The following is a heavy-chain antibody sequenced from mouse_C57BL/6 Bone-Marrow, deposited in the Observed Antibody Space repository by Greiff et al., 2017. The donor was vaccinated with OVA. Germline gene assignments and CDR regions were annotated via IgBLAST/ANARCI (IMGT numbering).Heavy chain of an antibody. CDR3: MRYRGAY. CDR1: GFTFSGFW. V-gene: IGHV11-2*01. Sequence: EVQVVETGGGLVQPGGSRGLSCEGSGFTFSGFWMSWVRQTPGKTLEWIGDINSDGSAINYAPSIKDRFTIFRDNDKSTLYLQMSNVRSEDTATYFCMRYRGAYWGQGTLVTVSA. J-gene: IGHJ3*01. CDR2: INSDGSAI.